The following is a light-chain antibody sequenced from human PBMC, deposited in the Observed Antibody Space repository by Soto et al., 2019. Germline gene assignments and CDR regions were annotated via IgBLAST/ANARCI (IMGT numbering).Light chain of an antibody. CDR2: GAS. CDR1: QSVTSNY. V-gene: IGKV3-20*01. Sequence: EIVLTQSPGTLSLSPGERATLSCRASQSVTSNYLVWYQQKPGQAPRLLIYGASSRATGIPDRFSGSGSGTDFTLTISRLESEDFAVYYCQQYGRSPRTFGQGTKVDIK. CDR3: QQYGRSPRT. J-gene: IGKJ1*01.